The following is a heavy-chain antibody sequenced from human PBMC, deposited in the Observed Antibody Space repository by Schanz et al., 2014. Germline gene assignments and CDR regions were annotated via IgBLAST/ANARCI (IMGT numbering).Heavy chain of an antibody. CDR3: ARNIIATARAYDI. CDR2: MNPNSGTT. V-gene: IGHV1-8*01. CDR1: GYTLTNFD. J-gene: IGHJ3*02. D-gene: IGHD6-13*01. Sequence: QVQLVQSGAEVKKPGASVKVSCKASGYTLTNFDINWVRQAPGQGLEWMGWMNPNSGTTGYAQKFQDRVTLTTDTSTSTAYMELRSLRSDDTAVYYCARNIIATARAYDIWGQGTMVTVSS.